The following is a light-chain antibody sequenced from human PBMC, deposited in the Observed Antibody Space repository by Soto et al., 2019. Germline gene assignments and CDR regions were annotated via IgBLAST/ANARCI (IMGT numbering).Light chain of an antibody. J-gene: IGKJ3*01. V-gene: IGKV3-20*01. CDR3: HHYGDSLFI. Sequence: EIVLTQSPGTLSLSPGERATLLCRASRSLGTYCLTWYQQKPGQAPRVLISGTSSRATGIPDRFSGSGSGTDFTLTISRVEPEDFALYYCHHYGDSLFIFGPGTKVEFK. CDR2: GTS. CDR1: RSLGTYC.